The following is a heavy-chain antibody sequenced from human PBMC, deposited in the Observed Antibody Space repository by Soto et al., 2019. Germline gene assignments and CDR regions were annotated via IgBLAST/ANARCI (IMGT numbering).Heavy chain of an antibody. J-gene: IGHJ4*02. V-gene: IGHV3-15*01. CDR2: SKSKTDGGTT. D-gene: IGHD3-22*01. CDR1: GFTFSNAW. CDR3: TTVSSYYDSSGYYQY. Sequence: GGSLRLSXAASGFTFSNAWRSWVHQPPRKGLEWVGSSKSKTDGGTTDYAAPVKGRFTISRDDSKNTLYLQMNSLKTEDTAGYYCTTVSSYYDSSGYYQYWGQGTLVTVS.